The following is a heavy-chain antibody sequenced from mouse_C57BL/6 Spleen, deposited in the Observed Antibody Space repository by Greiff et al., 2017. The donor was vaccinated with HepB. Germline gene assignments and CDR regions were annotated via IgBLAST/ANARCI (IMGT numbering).Heavy chain of an antibody. Sequence: VKLVESGAELVKPGASVKISCKASGYAFSSYWMNWVKQRPGKGLEWIGQIYPGDGDTNYNGKFKGKATLTADKSSSTAYMQLSSLTSEDSAVYFCARWGEDGYYVDFWGQGTTLTVSS. J-gene: IGHJ2*01. CDR2: IYPGDGDT. CDR3: ARWGEDGYYVDF. D-gene: IGHD2-3*01. CDR1: GYAFSSYW. V-gene: IGHV1-80*01.